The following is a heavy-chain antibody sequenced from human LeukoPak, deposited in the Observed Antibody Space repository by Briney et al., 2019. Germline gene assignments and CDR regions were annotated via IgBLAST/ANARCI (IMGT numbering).Heavy chain of an antibody. J-gene: IGHJ4*02. CDR3: ARSPDSSSWTYFDY. CDR1: GGTFSSYA. CDR2: IIPIFGTA. Sequence: ASVKVSCKASGGTFSSYAIGWVRQAPGQGLGWMGGIIPIFGTANYAQKFQGRVTITADESTSTAYMELSSLRSEDTAVYYCARSPDSSSWTYFDYWGQGTLVTVSS. V-gene: IGHV1-69*13. D-gene: IGHD6-13*01.